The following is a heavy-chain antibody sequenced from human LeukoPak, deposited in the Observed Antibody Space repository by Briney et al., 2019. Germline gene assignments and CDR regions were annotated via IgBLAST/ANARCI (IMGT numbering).Heavy chain of an antibody. CDR2: ISSSGSTI. V-gene: IGHV3-11*01. Sequence: GGSLRLSCAASGLTFSDYYMSWIRQAPGKGLEWVSYISSSGSTIYYADSVKGRFTISRDNAKNSLYLQMNSLRAEDTAVYYCAKGSSVMYQRYFDWSWGQGTLVTVSS. CDR3: AKGSSVMYQRYFDWS. CDR1: GLTFSDYY. J-gene: IGHJ5*02. D-gene: IGHD3-9*01.